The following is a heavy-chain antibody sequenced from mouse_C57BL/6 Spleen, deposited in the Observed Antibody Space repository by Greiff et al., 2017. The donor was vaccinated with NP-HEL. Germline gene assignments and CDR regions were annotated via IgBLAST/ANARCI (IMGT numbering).Heavy chain of an antibody. CDR2: IYPRDGST. V-gene: IGHV1-85*01. J-gene: IGHJ3*01. Sequence: VQGVESGPELVKPGASVKLSCKASGYTFTSYDINWVKQRPGQGLEWIGWIYPRDGSTKYNEKFKGKATLTVDTSSSTAYMELHSLTSEDSAVYFCANYYGSSPGAYWGQGTLVTVSA. CDR3: ANYYGSSPGAY. CDR1: GYTFTSYD. D-gene: IGHD1-1*01.